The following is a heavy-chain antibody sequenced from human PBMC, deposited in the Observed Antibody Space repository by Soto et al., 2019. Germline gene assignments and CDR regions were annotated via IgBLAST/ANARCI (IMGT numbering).Heavy chain of an antibody. CDR3: ASDGGSEKHQPPDY. V-gene: IGHV1-69*02. Sequence: QVQLVQSGAEVKKPGSSVKVSCKASGGTFSSYTISWVRQAPGQGREWMGRIIPILGIANYAQKFQGRVTITADKSTSTASMELSSLRSEDTAVYYCASDGGSEKHQPPDYWGQGTLVTVSS. D-gene: IGHD3-10*01. CDR2: IIPILGIA. CDR1: GGTFSSYT. J-gene: IGHJ4*02.